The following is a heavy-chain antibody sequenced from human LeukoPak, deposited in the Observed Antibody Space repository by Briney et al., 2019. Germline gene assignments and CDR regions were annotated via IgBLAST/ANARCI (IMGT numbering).Heavy chain of an antibody. D-gene: IGHD3-22*01. V-gene: IGHV3-20*04. Sequence: GGSLRLSCAASGFTFSRYSMNWVRQAPGKGLEWVSGINWNGGSTGYADSVKGRFTISRDNAKNSLYLQMNSLRAEDTALYYCAREGYYYDSSGHRNYFDYWGQGTLVTASS. CDR3: AREGYYYDSSGHRNYFDY. CDR2: INWNGGST. CDR1: GFTFSRYS. J-gene: IGHJ4*02.